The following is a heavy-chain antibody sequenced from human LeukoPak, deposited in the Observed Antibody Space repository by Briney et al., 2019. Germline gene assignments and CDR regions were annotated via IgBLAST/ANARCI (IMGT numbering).Heavy chain of an antibody. CDR2: ISSSSSYI. CDR1: GFTFSSYS. V-gene: IGHV3-21*01. CDR3: ARDPPYYYDSSGYYYEAR. J-gene: IGHJ4*02. Sequence: GGSLRLSCAASGFTFSSYSMNWVRQAPGKGLEWASSISSSSSYIYYADSVKGRFTISRDNAKNSLYLQMNGLRAEDTAVYYCARDPPYYYDSSGYYYEARWGQGTLVTVSS. D-gene: IGHD3-22*01.